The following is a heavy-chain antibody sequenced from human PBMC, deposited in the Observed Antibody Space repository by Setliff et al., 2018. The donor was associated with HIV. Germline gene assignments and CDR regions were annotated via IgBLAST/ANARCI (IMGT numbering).Heavy chain of an antibody. J-gene: IGHJ5*01. CDR1: GASISSYY. CDR3: ARGGAVSADFDS. CDR2: IYTSGNM. Sequence: SETLSLTCTVSGASISSYYWNWFRQPAGKGLESLGRIYTSGNMIYNPSLKSRVTISVDTSKNQFSLSLNSVTAADTAVYFCARGGAVSADFDSWGQGTLVTVSS. V-gene: IGHV4-4*07. D-gene: IGHD3-16*01.